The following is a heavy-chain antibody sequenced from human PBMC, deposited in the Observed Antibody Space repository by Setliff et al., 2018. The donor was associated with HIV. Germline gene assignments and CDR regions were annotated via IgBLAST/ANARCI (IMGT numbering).Heavy chain of an antibody. CDR2: IYPGDSDT. CDR1: AYSFTSYW. Sequence: PGESLKISCKGSAYSFTSYWIGWVRQMPGKGLEWMGIIYPGDSDTRYSPSFQGQVTISADKSISTAYLQWSSLKASDSAMYYCARFWNSGSYRDAFDIWGQGIPVTVSS. D-gene: IGHD1-26*01. CDR3: ARFWNSGSYRDAFDI. J-gene: IGHJ3*02. V-gene: IGHV5-51*01.